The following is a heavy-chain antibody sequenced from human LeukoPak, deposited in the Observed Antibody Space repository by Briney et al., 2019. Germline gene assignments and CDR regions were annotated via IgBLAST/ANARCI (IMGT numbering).Heavy chain of an antibody. D-gene: IGHD3-10*01. CDR1: GGSISSYY. J-gene: IGHJ4*02. V-gene: IGHV4-59*01. Sequence: SETLSLTCTVSGGSISSYYWSWIRQPPGKGLEWIGYIYYSGSTNYNPSLKSRVTISVDTSKNQFSLKLSSVTAADTAVYYCARGRQSGRGLLWFGELRADYFDYWGQGTLVTVSS. CDR2: IYYSGST. CDR3: ARGRQSGRGLLWFGELRADYFDY.